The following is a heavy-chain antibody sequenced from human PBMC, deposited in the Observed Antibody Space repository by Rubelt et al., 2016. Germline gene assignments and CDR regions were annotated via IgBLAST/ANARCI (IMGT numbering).Heavy chain of an antibody. CDR3: ARDREIQYSSSWYYYYYGMDV. J-gene: IGHJ6*02. Sequence: KSQRGGLEWVSLISGNGRSTYDADSVKGRFTISRDNSKNTLYLQMNSLRAEDTAVYYCARDREIQYSSSWYYYYYGMDVWGQGTTVTVSS. V-gene: IGHV3-23*01. CDR2: ISGNGRST. D-gene: IGHD6-13*01.